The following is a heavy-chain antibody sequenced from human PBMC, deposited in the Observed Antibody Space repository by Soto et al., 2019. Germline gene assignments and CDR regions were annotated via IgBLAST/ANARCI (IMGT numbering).Heavy chain of an antibody. CDR2: IYHSGST. J-gene: IGHJ4*02. Sequence: SETLSLTCAVSGGSISSGGYSWSWIRQPPGKGLEWIGYIYHSGSTYYNPSLKSRVTISVDRSKNQFSLKLSSVTAADTAVYYCARGQYSYGPDYWGQGTLVTSPQ. CDR1: GGSISSGGYS. D-gene: IGHD5-18*01. CDR3: ARGQYSYGPDY. V-gene: IGHV4-30-2*01.